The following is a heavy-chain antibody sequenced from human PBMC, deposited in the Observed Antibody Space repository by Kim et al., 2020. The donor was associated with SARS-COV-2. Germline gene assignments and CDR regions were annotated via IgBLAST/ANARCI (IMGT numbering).Heavy chain of an antibody. V-gene: IGHV3-23*01. J-gene: IGHJ4*02. Sequence: DPVKGRFTISRNNSKNTRYLQMNRLRAEDTAVYYCAKGDTVTTEGDNFDYWGQGTLVTVSS. CDR3: AKGDTVTTEGDNFDY. D-gene: IGHD4-17*01.